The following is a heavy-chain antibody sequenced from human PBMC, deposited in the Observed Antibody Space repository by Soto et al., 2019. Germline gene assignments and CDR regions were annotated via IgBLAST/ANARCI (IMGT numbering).Heavy chain of an antibody. CDR3: ARYCSGGSCYGADAFDI. CDR1: GGSISSGGYY. Sequence: PSETLSLTCTVSGGSISSGGYYWSWIRQHPGKGLEWIGYIYYSGSTYYNPSLKSRVTISVDTSKNQFSLKLSSVTAADTAVYYCARYCSGGSCYGADAFDIWGKGTMVTVSS. J-gene: IGHJ3*02. CDR2: IYYSGST. V-gene: IGHV4-31*03. D-gene: IGHD2-15*01.